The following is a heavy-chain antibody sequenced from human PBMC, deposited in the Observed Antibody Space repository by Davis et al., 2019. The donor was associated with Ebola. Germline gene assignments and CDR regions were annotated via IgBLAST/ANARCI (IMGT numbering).Heavy chain of an antibody. CDR2: IYPGASDI. CDR3: ARHSGGLDF. CDR1: GYPFTKYY. Sequence: GESLKISCQGFGYPFTKYYISWVRQMPGKGLEWMGIIYPGASDIRYGPSFQGQVPFSADTSLNTAYLQWSSLKASDTAMYYCARHSGGLDFWGQGTTVTVSS. J-gene: IGHJ6*02. V-gene: IGHV5-51*01.